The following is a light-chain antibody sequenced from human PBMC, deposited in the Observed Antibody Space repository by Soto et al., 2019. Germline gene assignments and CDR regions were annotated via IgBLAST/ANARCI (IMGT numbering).Light chain of an antibody. J-gene: IGLJ2*01. CDR2: EDN. V-gene: IGLV6-57*04. CDR3: QSHDRTTQV. CDR1: SGSIASTY. Sequence: NFLLTQPHSVSESPGKTVTISCTRSSGSIASTYVQWYQQRPGSAPTTVIYEDNHRPSGVPDRFSGSIDTSSNSASLTISGLKTEDEADYYCQSHDRTTQVFGGGTQLTVL.